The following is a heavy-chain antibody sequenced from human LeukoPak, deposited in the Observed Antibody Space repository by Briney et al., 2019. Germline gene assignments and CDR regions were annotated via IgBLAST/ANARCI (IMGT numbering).Heavy chain of an antibody. CDR1: GFTFSSYA. CDR3: AKVGMRGAVYYFDY. Sequence: GGSLRLSCAASGFTFSSYAMSWVRQAPGKGLEGVSAISVSGGSTYYADSVKVRFPISRDNSKNTLYLQMNRLRAEDPAVYYCAKVGMRGAVYYFDYWGQGTLVTVSS. D-gene: IGHD1-26*01. CDR2: ISVSGGST. V-gene: IGHV3-23*01. J-gene: IGHJ4*02.